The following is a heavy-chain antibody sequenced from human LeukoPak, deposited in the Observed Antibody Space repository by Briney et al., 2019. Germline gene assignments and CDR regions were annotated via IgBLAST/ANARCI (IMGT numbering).Heavy chain of an antibody. CDR2: IYYSGST. CDR1: GGSISSGDYY. V-gene: IGHV4-30-4*01. Sequence: SETLSLTCTVSGGSISSGDYYWSWIRQPPGKGLEWIGYIYYSGSTYYNPSLKSRVTISVDTSKNQFSLKLSSVTAADTAVYYCARGEMDDYAELWGQGTLVTVSS. CDR3: ARGEMDDYAEL. D-gene: IGHD4-17*01. J-gene: IGHJ4*02.